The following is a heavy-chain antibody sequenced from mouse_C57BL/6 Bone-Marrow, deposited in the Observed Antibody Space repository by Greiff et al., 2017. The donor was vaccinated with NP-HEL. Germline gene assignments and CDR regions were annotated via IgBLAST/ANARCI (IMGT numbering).Heavy chain of an antibody. Sequence: VQLQQSGAELVMPGASVKLSCKASGYTFTSYWMHWVKQRPGQGLEWIGEIDPSDSYTNYNQKFKGKSTLTVDKSSSTAYMQLSSLTSEDSAVYYCARGDYGSSYDDFDVWGTGTTVTVSS. V-gene: IGHV1-69*01. CDR2: IDPSDSYT. J-gene: IGHJ1*03. CDR3: ARGDYGSSYDDFDV. CDR1: GYTFTSYW. D-gene: IGHD1-1*01.